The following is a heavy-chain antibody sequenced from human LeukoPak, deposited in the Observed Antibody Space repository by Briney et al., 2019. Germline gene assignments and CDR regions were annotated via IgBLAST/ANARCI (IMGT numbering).Heavy chain of an antibody. CDR2: IYHSGDT. Sequence: SETLSLTCTVSGYSISNGYFWGWIRQPPEKGLEWIGNIYHSGDTYYNPSLKSRVTISVDTSKNQFSLNLSSVSAADTAVYYCAREPMIIAVAGDAFDIWGQGTMVTVSS. J-gene: IGHJ3*02. CDR1: GYSISNGYF. V-gene: IGHV4-38-2*02. D-gene: IGHD6-19*01. CDR3: AREPMIIAVAGDAFDI.